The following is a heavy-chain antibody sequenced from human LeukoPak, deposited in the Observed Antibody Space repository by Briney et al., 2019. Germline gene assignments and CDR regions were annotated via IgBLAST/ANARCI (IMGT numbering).Heavy chain of an antibody. D-gene: IGHD3-9*01. J-gene: IGHJ4*02. V-gene: IGHV3-21*01. CDR2: ISSSSSYI. CDR3: ARARLVDGGYDILTGPKGGYFDY. CDR1: GFTFSSYS. Sequence: PGGSLRLSCAASGFTFSSYSMNSVRQAPGKGLEWVSSISSSSSYIYYADSVKGRFTISRDNAKNSLYLQMNSLRAEDTAVYYCARARLVDGGYDILTGPKGGYFDYWGQGTLVTVSS.